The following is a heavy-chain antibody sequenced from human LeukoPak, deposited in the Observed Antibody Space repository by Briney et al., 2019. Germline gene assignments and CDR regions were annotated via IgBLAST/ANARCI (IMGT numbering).Heavy chain of an antibody. V-gene: IGHV1-18*01. Sequence: ASVKVSCKASGYTFSTYGISWVRQAPGQGLEWMGWISAYNGNTNYAQKFQGRVIMTTDTSTSTAYMELRSLRSDDTAVYYCARDLKPYVLLWFGELFHWGQGTLVTVSP. J-gene: IGHJ4*02. CDR2: ISAYNGNT. D-gene: IGHD3-10*01. CDR3: ARDLKPYVLLWFGELFH. CDR1: GYTFSTYG.